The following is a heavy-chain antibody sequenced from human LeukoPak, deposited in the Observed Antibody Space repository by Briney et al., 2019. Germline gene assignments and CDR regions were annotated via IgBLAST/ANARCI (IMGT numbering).Heavy chain of an antibody. CDR1: GFTFSSYG. D-gene: IGHD6-13*01. Sequence: GGSPRLSCAASGFTFSSYGMHWVRQAPGKGLEWVAVIWYDGSNKYYADSVKGRFTISRDNSKNTLYLQMNSLRAEDTAVYYCARDHEQQLVPTYFDYWGQGTLVTVSS. V-gene: IGHV3-33*01. J-gene: IGHJ4*02. CDR2: IWYDGSNK. CDR3: ARDHEQQLVPTYFDY.